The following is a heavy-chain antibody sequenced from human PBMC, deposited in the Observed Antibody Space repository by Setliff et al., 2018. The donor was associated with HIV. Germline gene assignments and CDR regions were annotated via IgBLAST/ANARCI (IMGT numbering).Heavy chain of an antibody. V-gene: IGHV1-69*13. J-gene: IGHJ6*02. CDR1: GDIFSRYG. CDR3: ARGFNFWSGYSIDYYYGMDV. CDR2: IIPIYGTA. Sequence: SVKVSCKASGDIFSRYGISWVRQAPGQGLEWMGGIIPIYGTANSAQKFQGRVTITADESTSTAYMELSTLRSEDTAVYYCARGFNFWSGYSIDYYYGMDVWGQGTTVTVSS. D-gene: IGHD3-3*01.